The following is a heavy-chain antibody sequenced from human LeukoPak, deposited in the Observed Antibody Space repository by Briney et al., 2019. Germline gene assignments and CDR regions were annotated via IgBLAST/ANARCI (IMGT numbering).Heavy chain of an antibody. CDR2: IYYSGST. CDR1: GGSISSSSYY. J-gene: IGHJ4*02. D-gene: IGHD6-19*01. V-gene: IGHV4-39*01. Sequence: SETLSLTCTVSGGSISSSSYYWGWIRQPPGKGLEWIGSIYYSGSTYYNPSLKSRVTISVDTSKNQFSLKLSSVTAADTAVYYCAIHTNTTGYSSGWLDYWGQGTLVTVSS. CDR3: AIHTNTTGYSSGWLDY.